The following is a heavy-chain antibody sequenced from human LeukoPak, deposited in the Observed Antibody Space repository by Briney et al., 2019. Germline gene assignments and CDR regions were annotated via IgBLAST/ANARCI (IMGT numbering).Heavy chain of an antibody. Sequence: SETPSLTCAVSGGSISSNNWWIWVRQSPEKGLEWIGEIYHDGSTNYNPSLKSRVTISVDKSKNQLSLKLNFVTAADTAVYYCARDRGGYTYSHDYWGQGTLVTVSS. CDR2: IYHDGST. CDR1: GGSISSNNW. CDR3: ARDRGGYTYSHDY. J-gene: IGHJ4*02. D-gene: IGHD5-18*01. V-gene: IGHV4-4*02.